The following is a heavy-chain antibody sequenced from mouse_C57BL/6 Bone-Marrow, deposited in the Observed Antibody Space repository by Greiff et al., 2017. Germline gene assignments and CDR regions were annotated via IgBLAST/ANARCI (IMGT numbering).Heavy chain of an antibody. CDR3: ARRDYSNLYWYFDV. V-gene: IGHV1-69*01. D-gene: IGHD2-5*01. J-gene: IGHJ1*03. CDR1: GYTFTSYW. CDR2: IDPSDSYT. Sequence: QVQLQQPGAELVMPGASVKLSCKASGYTFTSYWMHWVKQRPGQGLEWIGEIDPSDSYTNYNQKFKGKSTLTVDKSSSTAYMQLSSLTSEDSAVYYWARRDYSNLYWYFDVWGTGTTVTVSS.